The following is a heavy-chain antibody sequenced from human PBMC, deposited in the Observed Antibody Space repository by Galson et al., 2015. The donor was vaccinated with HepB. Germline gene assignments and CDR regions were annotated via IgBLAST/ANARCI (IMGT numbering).Heavy chain of an antibody. CDR2: INPSDGRS. CDR3: ARVLYKTARHEGVDYYYAMDI. Sequence: SVKVSCKASGYTFINCYIHWVRQAPGQGLEWMGFINPSDGRSTYAQKIQGRVTMTRDTSTSTVYMELSSLRSEDTAVYYCARVLYKTARHEGVDYYYAMDIWGQGTAVTVSS. V-gene: IGHV1-46*01. J-gene: IGHJ6*02. CDR1: GYTFINCY. D-gene: IGHD6-6*01.